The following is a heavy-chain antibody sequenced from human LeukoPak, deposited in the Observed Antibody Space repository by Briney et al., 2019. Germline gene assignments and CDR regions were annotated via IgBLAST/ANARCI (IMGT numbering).Heavy chain of an antibody. CDR3: ARVPSYYDILTGYSQSLFDY. D-gene: IGHD3-9*01. V-gene: IGHV4-39*07. CDR2: IYYSGST. Sequence: SETLSLTCTVSGGSISSSSYYWGWIRQPPGKGLEWIGSIYYSGSTYYNPSLKSRVTISVDTSKNQFSLKLSSVTAAGTAVYYCARVPSYYDILTGYSQSLFDYWGQGTLVTVSS. J-gene: IGHJ4*02. CDR1: GGSISSSSYY.